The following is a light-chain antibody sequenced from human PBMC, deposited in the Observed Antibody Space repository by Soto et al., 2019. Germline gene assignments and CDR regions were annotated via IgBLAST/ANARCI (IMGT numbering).Light chain of an antibody. CDR2: GAS. Sequence: ILRTHSPDTLSFSPGEIATLSFRASQSVGTRLAWYQHKTGHAPRLLISGASSRATGIPDRFTGSGSETSFTLTISRLEPEDFALYYCQHYQSGHPITFGQGTRLEI. V-gene: IGKV3-20*01. CDR1: QSVGTR. J-gene: IGKJ5*01. CDR3: QHYQSGHPIT.